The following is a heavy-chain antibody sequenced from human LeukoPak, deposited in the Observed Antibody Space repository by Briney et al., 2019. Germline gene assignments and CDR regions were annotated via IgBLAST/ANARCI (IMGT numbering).Heavy chain of an antibody. D-gene: IGHD3-22*01. Sequence: PSETLSLTCTVSGGSISSSSYYWGWIRQPPGKGLERIGSIYYSGSTYYNPSLKSRVTISVDTSKNQFSLKLSSVTAADTAVYYCACIGDYYDSSGYYAFDYWGQGTLVTVSS. J-gene: IGHJ4*02. CDR2: IYYSGST. V-gene: IGHV4-39*01. CDR1: GGSISSSSYY. CDR3: ACIGDYYDSSGYYAFDY.